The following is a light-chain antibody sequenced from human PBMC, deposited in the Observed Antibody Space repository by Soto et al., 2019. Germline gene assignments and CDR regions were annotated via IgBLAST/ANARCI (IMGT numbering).Light chain of an antibody. Sequence: DIQMTQSPSSLSASVGDRVTITCRASQSISSYLNWYQQKPGKAPKLLIYAASSLQGGVPSRFSGSGSGTDFTLTISSLQPEDFATYYCRQSYSTPLAFGPGTKVDIK. CDR2: AAS. CDR1: QSISSY. J-gene: IGKJ3*01. V-gene: IGKV1-39*01. CDR3: RQSYSTPLA.